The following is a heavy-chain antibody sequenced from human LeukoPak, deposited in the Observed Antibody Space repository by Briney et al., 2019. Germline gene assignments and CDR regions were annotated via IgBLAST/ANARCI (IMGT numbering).Heavy chain of an antibody. Sequence: GGSLRLSCAASGFTFSSYWMSWVRLPPGKGLEWVANIKHDGSERRYADSVKGRFTISRDNVENTLYLQMNSLRAEDTAVYYCARGRRYFDYWGQGTLVTVSS. J-gene: IGHJ4*02. CDR1: GFTFSSYW. CDR3: ARGRRYFDY. CDR2: IKHDGSER. V-gene: IGHV3-7*01.